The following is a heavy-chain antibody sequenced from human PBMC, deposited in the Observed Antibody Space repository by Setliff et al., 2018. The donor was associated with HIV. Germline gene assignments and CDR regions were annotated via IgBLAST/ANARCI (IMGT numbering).Heavy chain of an antibody. CDR1: GYTFSSYT. CDR2: VDPQDSET. J-gene: IGHJ4*02. D-gene: IGHD2-15*01. CDR3: RATSGSSFDY. Sequence: GASVKVSCKASGYTFSSYTITWVRQAPGQGLEWMGRVDPQDSETKYAENFQGRITILTDWSTETAYMELSSLRFVDTAVYYCRATSGSSFDYWGQGTLVTVSS. V-gene: IGHV1-69-2*01.